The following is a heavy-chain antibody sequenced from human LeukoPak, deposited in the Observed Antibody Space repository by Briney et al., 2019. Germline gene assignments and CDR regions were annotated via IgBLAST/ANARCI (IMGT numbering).Heavy chain of an antibody. CDR1: GYTFTGFY. J-gene: IGHJ4*02. V-gene: IGHV1-2*02. Sequence: VASVKVSCKASGYTFTGFYMHWVRQAPGQGLEWMGWINPNSGGTNYAQKFQGRVTLTRDTSISTAYLDLSRLRSDDTAVYYCVRDLRRVLVVPAAVPPAPNFDSWGQGTLVTVSS. CDR2: INPNSGGT. D-gene: IGHD2-2*01. CDR3: VRDLRRVLVVPAAVPPAPNFDS.